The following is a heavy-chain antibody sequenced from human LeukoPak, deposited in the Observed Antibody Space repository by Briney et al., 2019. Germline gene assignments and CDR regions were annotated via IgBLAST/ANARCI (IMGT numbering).Heavy chain of an antibody. V-gene: IGHV3-7*03. Sequence: GGSLRLSCAASGFTFSSCWMTWVRQAPGKGLEWVANIKEDGSKKNYVDSVKGRFTIFRDNAKNSLYLQMNGLRVEDTAVYYCATPLDYYDSSGYHQGGDWGQGTLVTVSS. CDR2: IKEDGSKK. J-gene: IGHJ4*02. CDR1: GFTFSSCW. CDR3: ATPLDYYDSSGYHQGGD. D-gene: IGHD3-22*01.